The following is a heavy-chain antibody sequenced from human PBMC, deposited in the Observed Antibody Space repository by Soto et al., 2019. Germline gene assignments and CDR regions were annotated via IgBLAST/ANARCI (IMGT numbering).Heavy chain of an antibody. CDR1: GGSISSYY. J-gene: IGHJ4*02. CDR3: ARTESGSYFYFDY. D-gene: IGHD1-26*01. Sequence: SETLSLTCTVSGGSISSYYWSWIRQPPGKGLEWFGYFYYSGSTNYNPSLKSRVTISVDTSKNQFSLKLSSVTAADTAVYYCARTESGSYFYFDYWGQGTLVTVSS. CDR2: FYYSGST. V-gene: IGHV4-59*01.